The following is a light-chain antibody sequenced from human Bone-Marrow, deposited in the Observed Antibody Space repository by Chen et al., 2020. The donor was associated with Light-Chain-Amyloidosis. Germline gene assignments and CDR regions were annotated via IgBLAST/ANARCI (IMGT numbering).Light chain of an antibody. CDR2: EVT. J-gene: IGLJ1*01. CDR1: SSDVGGDNH. V-gene: IGLV2-14*01. CDR3: SSYTITNTLV. Sequence: QSALTQPPSVSGSPAQSLTISFTVTSSDVGGDNHVSWYQQHPDKAPKLMIYEVTNRPSWVPDRFSGSKSDNTASLTISGLQTEDEADYFCSSYTITNTLVFGSGTRVTVL.